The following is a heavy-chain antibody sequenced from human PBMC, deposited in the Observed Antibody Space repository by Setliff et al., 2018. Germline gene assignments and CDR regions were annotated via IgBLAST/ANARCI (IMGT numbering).Heavy chain of an antibody. D-gene: IGHD5-18*01. Sequence: PGGSLRLSCAASGFTVSSNYMSWVRQAPGKGLEWVSVIYSGGSTYYADSVKGRFTISRDNSKNTLYLQMNSLRAEDTAVYYCARVYAYSYGFDSWGLGTQVTVSS. V-gene: IGHV3-53*01. J-gene: IGHJ4*02. CDR3: ARVYAYSYGFDS. CDR1: GFTVSSNY. CDR2: IYSGGST.